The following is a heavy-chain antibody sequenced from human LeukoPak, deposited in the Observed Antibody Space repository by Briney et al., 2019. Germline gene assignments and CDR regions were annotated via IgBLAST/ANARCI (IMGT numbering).Heavy chain of an antibody. Sequence: ASVKVSCKASGYTFTSYGISWVRQAPGQGLEWMGWISAYNGNTNYAQKFQGRVTMTRDTSISTAYMELSRLRSDDTAVYYCARIDSFSGSYVYYYYGMDVWGQGTTVTVSS. J-gene: IGHJ6*02. CDR1: GYTFTSYG. V-gene: IGHV1-18*01. CDR2: ISAYNGNT. CDR3: ARIDSFSGSYVYYYYGMDV. D-gene: IGHD1-26*01.